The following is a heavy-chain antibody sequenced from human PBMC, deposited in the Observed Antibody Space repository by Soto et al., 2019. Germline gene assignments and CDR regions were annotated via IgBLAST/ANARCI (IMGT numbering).Heavy chain of an antibody. CDR2: IDPSDSQT. CDR3: ARQICDSDTGPKFQDYFEY. CDR1: GYSFAGYC. D-gene: IGHD5-18*01. J-gene: IGHJ4*02. V-gene: IGHV5-10-1*01. Sequence: GESLKISCKGSGYSFAGYCITWVRQTPGKGLEWMGRIDPSDSQTYYSPSFRGHVTISATKSITTVFLQWSSLRASDTAMYYCARQICDSDTGPKFQDYFEYWGQGTLVTVSS.